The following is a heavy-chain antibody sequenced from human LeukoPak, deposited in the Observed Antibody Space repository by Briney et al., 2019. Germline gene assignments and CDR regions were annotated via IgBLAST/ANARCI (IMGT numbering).Heavy chain of an antibody. CDR2: IYYSGST. D-gene: IGHD6-13*01. CDR3: ARAGSIAAAVTGFWFNP. V-gene: IGHV4-59*01. J-gene: IGHJ5*02. CDR1: GGSISSYY. Sequence: PSETLSLTCTVSGGSISSYYWSWIRQPPGKGPEWIGYIYYSGSTNYNPSLKSRVAISVDTSKNQFSLKLSSVTAADTAVYYCARAGSIAAAVTGFWFNPWGQGTLVTVSS.